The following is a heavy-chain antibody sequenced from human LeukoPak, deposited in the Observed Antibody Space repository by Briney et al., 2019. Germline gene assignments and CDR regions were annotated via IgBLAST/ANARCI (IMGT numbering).Heavy chain of an antibody. CDR3: AKDQSGAYYDFWSGYIDY. V-gene: IGHV3-33*06. D-gene: IGHD3-3*01. Sequence: GGSLRLSCAASGFTFSSYGMHWVRQAPGKGLEWVAVIWYDGSNKYYADSVKGRFTISRDNSKNTLYLQMNSLRAEDTAVYYCAKDQSGAYYDFWSGYIDYWGQGTLVTVSS. CDR1: GFTFSSYG. J-gene: IGHJ4*02. CDR2: IWYDGSNK.